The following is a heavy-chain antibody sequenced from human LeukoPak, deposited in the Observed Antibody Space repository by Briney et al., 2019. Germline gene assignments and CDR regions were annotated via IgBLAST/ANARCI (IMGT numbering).Heavy chain of an antibody. CDR2: IYYSGST. V-gene: IGHV4-39*07. Sequence: SETLSLTCTVSGGSISSSSYYWGWIRQPPGKGLEWIGSIYYSGSTYYNPSLKSRVTISVDTSKNQFSLKLSSVTAADTAVYYCAREGSRIDYWGQGTLVTVSS. D-gene: IGHD1-26*01. CDR1: GGSISSSSYY. J-gene: IGHJ4*02. CDR3: AREGSRIDY.